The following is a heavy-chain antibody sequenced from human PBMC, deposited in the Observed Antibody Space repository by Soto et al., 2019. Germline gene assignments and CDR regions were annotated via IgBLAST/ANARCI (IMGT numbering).Heavy chain of an antibody. V-gene: IGHV1-18*04. CDR1: GYSFATYG. CDR2: ISAHNGDT. D-gene: IGHD3-22*01. J-gene: IGHJ4*02. CDR3: ATEPIYYNDGSGYYPLGH. Sequence: ASVKVSCRASGYSFATYGFSCVRQAPGQGLECLGWISAHNGDTHYSQKFQGRVTLTTDTSTNTGYMELRSLTSDDTAVYFCATEPIYYNDGSGYYPLGHWGQGTLVTVSS.